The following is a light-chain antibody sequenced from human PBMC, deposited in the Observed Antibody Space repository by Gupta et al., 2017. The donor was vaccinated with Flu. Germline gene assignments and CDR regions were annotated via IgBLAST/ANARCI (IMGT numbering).Light chain of an antibody. J-gene: IGLJ3*02. CDR2: SNN. CDR1: SSNIGSNT. CDR3: AAWDDSLNGSWL. Sequence: QSVLTQPPSASGTPGQRVPIASSGSSSNIGSNTVNWYQQLPGPAPKLLIYSNNQRPSGVPDRFSGSKSGTSASLAISGLQSEDEADYYCAAWDDSLNGSWLFGGGTKLTVL. V-gene: IGLV1-44*01.